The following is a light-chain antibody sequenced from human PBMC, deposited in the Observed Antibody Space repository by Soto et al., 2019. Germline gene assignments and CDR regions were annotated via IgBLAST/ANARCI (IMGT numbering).Light chain of an antibody. V-gene: IGLV1-40*01. J-gene: IGLJ2*01. CDR1: SSNIGAGYD. CDR2: GNG. Sequence: QSVLTQPPSVSGAQGQRVTISCTGSSSNIGAGYDVHWYQQLPGTAPKLLIYGNGNRPSGVPDRFSGSKSGTSASLAITGLQAEDEADYYCQSYDSSLSGSDVVFGGGTKVTVL. CDR3: QSYDSSLSGSDVV.